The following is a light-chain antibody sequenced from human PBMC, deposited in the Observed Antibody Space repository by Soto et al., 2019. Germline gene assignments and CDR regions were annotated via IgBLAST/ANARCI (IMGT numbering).Light chain of an antibody. CDR2: SNS. V-gene: IGLV1-44*01. CDR3: STWDDSLRGWV. Sequence: QSVLTQPPSASGTPGQRVTISCSGSSSNIGSNTVNWYQLLPGTAPKLLIYSNSQRPSGVPDRFSASKSGTSASLAISGLHSEDEADYYCSTWDDSLRGWVFGGGTKLTVL. CDR1: SSNIGSNT. J-gene: IGLJ3*02.